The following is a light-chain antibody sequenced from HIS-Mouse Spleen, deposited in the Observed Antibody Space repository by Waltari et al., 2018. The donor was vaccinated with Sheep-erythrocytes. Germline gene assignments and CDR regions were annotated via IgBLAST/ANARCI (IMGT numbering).Light chain of an antibody. CDR3: QQRSNWYT. Sequence: EIVLTQSPANLSLSPGERATLSCRASQSVSSYLAGYQQKPGQAHRLLIYDASNRATGIPARFSGSGSGTDFTLTISSLEPEDFAVYYCQQRSNWYTFGQGTKLEIK. CDR2: DAS. J-gene: IGKJ2*01. CDR1: QSVSSY. V-gene: IGKV3-11*01.